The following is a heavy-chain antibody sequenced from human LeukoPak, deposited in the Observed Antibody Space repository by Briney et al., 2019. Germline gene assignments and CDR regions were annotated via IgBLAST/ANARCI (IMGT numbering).Heavy chain of an antibody. CDR3: ASSSPDDYDYVWGSYRLDY. CDR2: INHSGST. V-gene: IGHV4-34*01. D-gene: IGHD3-16*02. J-gene: IGHJ4*02. Sequence: PSETLSLTCAVYGGSFSGYYWSWIRQPPGKGLEWIREINHSGSTNYNPSLKSRVAISVDTSKNQFSLKLSSVTAADTAVYYCASSSPDDYDYVWGSYRLDYWGQGTLVTVSS. CDR1: GGSFSGYY.